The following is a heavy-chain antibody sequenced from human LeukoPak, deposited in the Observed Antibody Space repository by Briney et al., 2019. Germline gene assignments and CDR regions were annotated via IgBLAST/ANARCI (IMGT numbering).Heavy chain of an antibody. J-gene: IGHJ1*01. CDR2: IIPIFGTA. D-gene: IGHD3-3*01. V-gene: IGHV1-69*01. CDR3: ARDRIYYDFWSGSRFFQH. CDR1: GGTFSSYA. Sequence: SVKVSCKASGGTFSSYAISWVRQAPGQGLEWMGGIIPIFGTANYAQRFQGRVTITADESTSTAYMELSSLRSEDTAVYYCARDRIYYDFWSGSRFFQHWGQGTLVTVSS.